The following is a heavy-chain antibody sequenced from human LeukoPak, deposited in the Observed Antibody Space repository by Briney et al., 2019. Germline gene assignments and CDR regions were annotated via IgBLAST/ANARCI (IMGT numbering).Heavy chain of an antibody. CDR1: GFTLRRYN. V-gene: IGHV3-21*01. D-gene: IGHD1-26*01. CDR2: ISTSSYYI. CDR3: ARDASGSSTGLIDS. Sequence: GGSLRLSCAASGFTLRRYNMHWARQAPGKGLEGVSYISTSSYYIYYADSVKRRFTISRDDAKNSLFLQMNSLRAEDTAIYYCARDASGSSTGLIDSWGQGTLVTVSS. J-gene: IGHJ4*02.